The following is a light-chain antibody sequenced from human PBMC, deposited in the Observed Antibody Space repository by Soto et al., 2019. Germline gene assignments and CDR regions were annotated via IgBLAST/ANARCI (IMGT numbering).Light chain of an antibody. V-gene: IGLV1-44*01. Sequence: QSVLTQPPSASGTPGQRGTISCSGSSSNIGSNIVSWFQQFPGTAPKLLIYTNNQRPSGVPDRFSGSKSDTSASLAISGLQSEDEADYYCATWDGSLNGPVFGGGTKLTVL. CDR1: SSNIGSNI. CDR2: TNN. CDR3: ATWDGSLNGPV. J-gene: IGLJ3*02.